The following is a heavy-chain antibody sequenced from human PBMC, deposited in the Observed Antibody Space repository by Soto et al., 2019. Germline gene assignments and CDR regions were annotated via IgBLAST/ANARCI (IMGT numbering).Heavy chain of an antibody. CDR2: INWNSGSI. V-gene: IGHV3-9*01. J-gene: IGHJ6*02. D-gene: IGHD3-16*01. CDR3: AKEKCFGVVRKGMDV. Sequence: EVQLVESGGGLVQPGRSLRLSCAASGFTFDDYAMHWVRQAPGKGLEWVSGINWNSGSIGYADSGKGRFTISRDNAKNTMYLQMNSLRTEDTALYYCAKEKCFGVVRKGMDVWGQGPTVTVSS. CDR1: GFTFDDYA.